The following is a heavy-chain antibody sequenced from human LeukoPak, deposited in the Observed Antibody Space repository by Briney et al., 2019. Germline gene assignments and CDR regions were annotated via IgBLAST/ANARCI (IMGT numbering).Heavy chain of an antibody. J-gene: IGHJ3*02. CDR1: GYRFDINW. D-gene: IGHD4-23*01. Sequence: GESLKISCKGSGYRFDINWIGWVRQMPGKGLEWMGIIYPGDSDTRYSPSFQGQVTISADKSISTAYLQWSSLKASDTAMYYCARRDYGGDPGIWGQGKMVTVSS. CDR2: IYPGDSDT. V-gene: IGHV5-51*01. CDR3: ARRDYGGDPGI.